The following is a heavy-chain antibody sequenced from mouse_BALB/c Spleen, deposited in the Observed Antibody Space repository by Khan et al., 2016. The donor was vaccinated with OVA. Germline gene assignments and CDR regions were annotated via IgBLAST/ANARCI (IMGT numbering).Heavy chain of an antibody. Sequence: EVQRVESGGGLVQPGGSRKLSCAASGFTFSSFGMHWVRQAPEKGLEWVAYISRDSIPLYYPNPVKGRFTISRANPRNTLFLQMTRLWSEDTAMYYCARANGAWFAYWGQGTLVTVSA. D-gene: IGHD4-1*01. CDR2: ISRDSIPL. V-gene: IGHV5-17*02. J-gene: IGHJ3*01. CDR3: ARANGAWFAY. CDR1: GFTFSSFG.